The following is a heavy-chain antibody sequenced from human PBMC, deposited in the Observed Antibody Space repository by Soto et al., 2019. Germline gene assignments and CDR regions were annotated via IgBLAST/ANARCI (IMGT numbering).Heavy chain of an antibody. J-gene: IGHJ3*02. CDR2: IKGDGSKT. Sequence: GGSLRLSCMASGFSINTYWMAWVRQAPGKGLEWVANIKGDGSKTYYVDSVKGRFTISRDNARNSLFLEMNSLRAEDTAVYYCVRDLNYGVSSVYYDVFDTWGHGTMVTVSS. CDR3: VRDLNYGVSSVYYDVFDT. CDR1: GFSINTYW. D-gene: IGHD3-3*01. V-gene: IGHV3-7*01.